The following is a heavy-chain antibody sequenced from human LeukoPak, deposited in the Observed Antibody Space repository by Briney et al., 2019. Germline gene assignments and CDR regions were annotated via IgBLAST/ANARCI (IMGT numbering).Heavy chain of an antibody. J-gene: IGHJ4*02. CDR2: IYSGGST. CDR1: GFTVSSNY. Sequence: GGSLRLSCAASGFTVSSNYMSWVRQAPGKGLGWVSVIYSGGSTYYADSVKGRFTISRDNSKNTLYLQMNSLRAEDTAVYYCARAGTGAAAGDYFDYWGQGTLVTVSS. V-gene: IGHV3-66*01. CDR3: ARAGTGAAAGDYFDY. D-gene: IGHD6-13*01.